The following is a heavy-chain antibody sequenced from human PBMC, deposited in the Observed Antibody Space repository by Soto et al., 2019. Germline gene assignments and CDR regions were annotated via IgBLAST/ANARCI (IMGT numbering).Heavy chain of an antibody. J-gene: IGHJ6*02. D-gene: IGHD3-10*01. Sequence: GASVKVSCKASGYTFTNYGISWVRQAPGQGLEWMGLINCYNGNRNYAQNLQGRVTMTTDTWTSTAHMELRSLRSDDTAVYYCARDGADYNGMDVWGQGTTVTVSS. CDR1: GYTFTNYG. CDR2: INCYNGNR. V-gene: IGHV1-18*01. CDR3: ARDGADYNGMDV.